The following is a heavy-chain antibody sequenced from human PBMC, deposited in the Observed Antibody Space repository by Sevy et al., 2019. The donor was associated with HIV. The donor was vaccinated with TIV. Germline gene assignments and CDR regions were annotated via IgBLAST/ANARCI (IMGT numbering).Heavy chain of an antibody. CDR1: GGSISSYY. D-gene: IGHD3-22*01. V-gene: IGHV4-59*01. CDR3: ARIPTTYYYDSSGYYPPQGWFDP. CDR2: IYYSGST. J-gene: IGHJ5*02. Sequence: SETLSLTCTVSGGSISSYYWSWIRQPPGKGLEWIGYIYYSGSTNNNPPLKSRVTISVDTSKNQFSLKLSSVTAADTAVYYCARIPTTYYYDSSGYYPPQGWFDPWGQGTLVTVSS.